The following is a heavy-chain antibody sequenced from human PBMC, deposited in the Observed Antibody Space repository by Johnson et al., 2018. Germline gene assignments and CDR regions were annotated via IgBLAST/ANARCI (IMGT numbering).Heavy chain of an antibody. CDR3: AREYCTNGVGYTDDAFDI. V-gene: IGHV4-39*07. CDR2: INHSGST. Sequence: QVQLQESGPGLVKPSETLSLNCAVSGGSISSSTYYWSWIRQPPGKGLEWIGEINHSGSTNYNPSLKRLAPISVDTSNNQFSLKLSPVTAADTAVYYCAREYCTNGVGYTDDAFDIWGQGTMVTVSS. J-gene: IGHJ3*02. D-gene: IGHD2-8*01. CDR1: GGSISSSTYY.